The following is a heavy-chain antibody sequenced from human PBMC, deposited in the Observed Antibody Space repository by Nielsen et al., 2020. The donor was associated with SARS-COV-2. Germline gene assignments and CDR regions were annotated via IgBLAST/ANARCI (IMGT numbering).Heavy chain of an antibody. D-gene: IGHD4-23*01. J-gene: IGHJ4*02. CDR1: GGSFSGYY. CDR3: ASLDYGGNPTRGY. Sequence: SQTLSLTCAVYGGSFSGYYWSWIRQPPGKGLEWIGEINAGGSTNYNPSLKSRVTMSVDTSKNQFSLKLSSVTAADTAVYYCASLDYGGNPTRGYWGQGTLVTVSS. V-gene: IGHV4-34*01. CDR2: INAGGST.